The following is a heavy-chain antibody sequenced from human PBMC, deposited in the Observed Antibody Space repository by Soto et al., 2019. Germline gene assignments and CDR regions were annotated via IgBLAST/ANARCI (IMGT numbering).Heavy chain of an antibody. J-gene: IGHJ6*02. CDR1: GGSFSGYY. V-gene: IGHV4-34*01. CDR3: ARDIVVVTALSYYYYGMDV. CDR2: INHSGST. Sequence: SETLSLTRAVYGGSFSGYYWGWIRQPPGKGLEWIGEINHSGSTNYNPSLKSRVTISVDTSKNQFSLKLSSVAAADTAVYYCARDIVVVTALSYYYYGMDVWGQGTTVTVSS. D-gene: IGHD2-21*02.